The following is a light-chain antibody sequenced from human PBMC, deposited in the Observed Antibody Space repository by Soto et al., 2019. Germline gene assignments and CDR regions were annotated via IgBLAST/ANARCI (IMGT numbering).Light chain of an antibody. V-gene: IGLV1-40*01. Sequence: QSVLTQPPSVSGAPGQRVTISCTGSSSNIGAGYHVHWYQQLPVTAPKLLIYGNSNRPSGVPDRFSGSKSGTSASLAITGLQAEGEADYYCQSYDSSLSGSYVFGTGTKLTVL. CDR1: SSNIGAGYH. J-gene: IGLJ1*01. CDR3: QSYDSSLSGSYV. CDR2: GNS.